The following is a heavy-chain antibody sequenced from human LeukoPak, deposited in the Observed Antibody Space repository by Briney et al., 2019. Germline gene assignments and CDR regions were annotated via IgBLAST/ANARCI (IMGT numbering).Heavy chain of an antibody. Sequence: PGRSLRLSCAASGFTFSSYGMHWVRQAPGKGLEWVAVIWYDGSNKYYADSVKGRFTSSRDNSKNTLYLQMNSLRVEDTAVYYCASEMYNSGWYFNYWGQGTLVTVSS. CDR2: IWYDGSNK. J-gene: IGHJ4*02. D-gene: IGHD6-19*01. CDR3: ASEMYNSGWYFNY. CDR1: GFTFSSYG. V-gene: IGHV3-33*01.